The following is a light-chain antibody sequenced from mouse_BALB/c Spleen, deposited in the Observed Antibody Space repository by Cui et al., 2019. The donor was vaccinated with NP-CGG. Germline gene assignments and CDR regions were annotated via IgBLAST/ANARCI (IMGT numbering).Light chain of an antibody. CDR1: TGAVTTSNY. CDR3: ALWYSNHWV. CDR2: GTN. V-gene: IGLV1*01. Sequence: QAVVTQESALTTSPGETVTLTCRSSTGAVTTSNYANWVQEKPDHLFTGLIGGTNNRPPGVPARFSGSLIGDKAALTITWAQTEDEAIYFCALWYSNHWVFGGGTKVTVL. J-gene: IGLJ1*01.